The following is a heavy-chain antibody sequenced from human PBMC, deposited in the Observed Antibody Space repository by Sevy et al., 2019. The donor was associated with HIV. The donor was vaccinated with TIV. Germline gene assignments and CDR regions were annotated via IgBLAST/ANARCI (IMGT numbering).Heavy chain of an antibody. V-gene: IGHV4-39*01. J-gene: IGHJ4*02. CDR3: ARHHCSVSACYLFDY. D-gene: IGHD2-15*01. Sequence: TLSLTCTVSGDSISSSSYFWGWIRQPPGKGLEWIGTGYFSGSTYYNVSLKSRVTISVDTSKSQFSLKLSSVTAADTAVYYCARHHCSVSACYLFDYWGQGILVTVSS. CDR2: GYFSGST. CDR1: GDSISSSSYF.